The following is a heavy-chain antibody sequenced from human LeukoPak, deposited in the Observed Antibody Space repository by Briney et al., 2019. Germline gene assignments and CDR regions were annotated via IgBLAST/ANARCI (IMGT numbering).Heavy chain of an antibody. J-gene: IGHJ4*02. Sequence: GSLRLSCAASGFTFSSYWMSWVRQAPGKGLEWVANIKQDGSKKYYVDSVKGRFTISRDNAKKSLYLQMNSLRAEDTAVYYCARGGSRVITSCVLDYWGQGILVTVSS. CDR3: ARGGSRVITSCVLDY. CDR2: IKQDGSKK. D-gene: IGHD2-2*01. CDR1: GFTFSSYW. V-gene: IGHV3-7*01.